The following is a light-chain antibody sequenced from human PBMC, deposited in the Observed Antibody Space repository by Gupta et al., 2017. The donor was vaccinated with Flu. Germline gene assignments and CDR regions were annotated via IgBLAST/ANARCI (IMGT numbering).Light chain of an antibody. Sequence: QSVLTQPPSVSAAPGQRVTISCTGSSSNIGAGYDVHWYQHLPGTAPRLLIYGNNNRPSGVPDRFSGSNSGTSASLAITGLQAEDEADYYCQSYGGSLSGYVFGTGTKVTVL. V-gene: IGLV1-40*01. CDR1: SSNIGAGYD. J-gene: IGLJ1*01. CDR2: GNN. CDR3: QSYGGSLSGYV.